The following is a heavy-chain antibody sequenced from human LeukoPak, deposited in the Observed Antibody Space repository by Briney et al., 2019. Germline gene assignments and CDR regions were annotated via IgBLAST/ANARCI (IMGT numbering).Heavy chain of an antibody. Sequence: PGGSLRLSCAASGFSFSNYWMSWVRQAPGKGLEWVSNINQDGSDKYYVDSVMGRFTISKDNAKNSVYLQMNSLRPEDTAIYYCAWYGVTHGLDVWGQGTTVTVSS. CDR1: GFSFSNYW. D-gene: IGHD3-10*01. J-gene: IGHJ6*02. V-gene: IGHV3-7*01. CDR3: AWYGVTHGLDV. CDR2: INQDGSDK.